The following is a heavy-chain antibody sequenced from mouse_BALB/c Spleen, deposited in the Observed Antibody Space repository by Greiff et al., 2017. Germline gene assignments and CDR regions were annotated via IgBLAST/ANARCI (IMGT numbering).Heavy chain of an antibody. V-gene: IGHV2-3*01. D-gene: IGHD2-4*01. CDR1: GFSLTSYG. Sequence: VQGVESGPGLVAPSQSLSITCTVSGFSLTSYGVSWVRQPPGKGLEWLGVIWGDGSTNYHSALISRLSISKDNSKSQVFLKLNSLQTDDTATYYCANMITTSYYYAMDYWGQGTSVTVSS. CDR3: ANMITTSYYYAMDY. CDR2: IWGDGST. J-gene: IGHJ4*01.